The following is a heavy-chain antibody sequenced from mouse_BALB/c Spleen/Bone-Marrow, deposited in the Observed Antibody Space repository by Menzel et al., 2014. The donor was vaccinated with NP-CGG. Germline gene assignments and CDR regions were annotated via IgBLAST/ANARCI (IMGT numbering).Heavy chain of an antibody. V-gene: IGHV1S81*02. J-gene: IGHJ2*01. CDR1: GYTFTSYY. D-gene: IGHD2-4*01. CDR3: TRSTMITYFDY. CDR2: INPSNGGT. Sequence: VQLQESGAELVKPGASVKLSCKASGYTFTSYYMYWVKQRPGQGPEWIGEINPSNGGTNFNEKFKSKATLTVDKSSSTAYMQLSSLTSEDSAVYYCTRSTMITYFDYWGQGTTLTVSS.